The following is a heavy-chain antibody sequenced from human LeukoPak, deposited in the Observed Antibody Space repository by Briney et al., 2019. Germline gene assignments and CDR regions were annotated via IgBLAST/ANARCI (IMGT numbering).Heavy chain of an antibody. CDR2: IIPIPGIA. V-gene: IGHV1-69*04. Sequence: ASVKVSCKASGGTFSSYAISWVRQAPGQGLEWMGRIIPIPGIANYAQKFQGRVTITADKSTSTAYMELSSLRSEDTAVYYCARLDDCSGGSCYTTSSPRLDAFDIWGQGTMVTVSS. CDR3: ARLDDCSGGSCYTTSSPRLDAFDI. J-gene: IGHJ3*02. D-gene: IGHD2-15*01. CDR1: GGTFSSYA.